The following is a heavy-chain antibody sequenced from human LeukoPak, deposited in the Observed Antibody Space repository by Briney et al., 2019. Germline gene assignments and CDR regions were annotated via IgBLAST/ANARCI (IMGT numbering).Heavy chain of an antibody. V-gene: IGHV3-30*04. D-gene: IGHD6-19*01. Sequence: GGSLRLSCAASGFDFSSYAMHWVRQAPGKGLEWMAVIIYDGSNKNYADSVKGRFTISRDNSRNTLYMKMNSLRVEDTAVYYCARGVGETLSGWTLDYWGHGTLVAVSS. CDR1: GFDFSSYA. J-gene: IGHJ4*01. CDR2: IIYDGSNK. CDR3: ARGVGETLSGWTLDY.